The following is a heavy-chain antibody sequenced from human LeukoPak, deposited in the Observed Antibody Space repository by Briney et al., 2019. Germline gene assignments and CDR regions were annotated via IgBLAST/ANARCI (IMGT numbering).Heavy chain of an antibody. Sequence: GGSLRLPCAASGFTLSSYSMNWVRQAPGKGLEWVSSISISSSYIHYADSVKGRFTISRDNAKNSLYLQMNSLRVEDTAVYYCARAQIAVSGLFDYWGQGTLVTVSS. CDR2: ISISSSYI. D-gene: IGHD6-19*01. J-gene: IGHJ4*02. CDR1: GFTLSSYS. V-gene: IGHV3-21*01. CDR3: ARAQIAVSGLFDY.